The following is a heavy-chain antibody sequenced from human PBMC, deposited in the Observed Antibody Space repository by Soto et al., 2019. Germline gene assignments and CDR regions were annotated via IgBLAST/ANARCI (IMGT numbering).Heavy chain of an antibody. V-gene: IGHV3-9*01. D-gene: IGHD3-3*01. CDR2: ISWNSGSI. Sequence: PGGSLRLSCAASGFTFDAYAMHWVLQAPGKGLEWVSGISWNSGSIGYADSVKGRFTISRDNAKNSLYLQMNSLRAEDTALYYCAKDMAPYYDFWSGYPGPRYGMDVWGQGTTVTVSS. CDR1: GFTFDAYA. CDR3: AKDMAPYYDFWSGYPGPRYGMDV. J-gene: IGHJ6*02.